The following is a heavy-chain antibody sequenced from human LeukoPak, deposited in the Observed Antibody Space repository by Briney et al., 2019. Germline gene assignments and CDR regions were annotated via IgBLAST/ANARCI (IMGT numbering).Heavy chain of an antibody. D-gene: IGHD3-10*01. CDR2: ISAEGYT. Sequence: GGSLRLSCVGSGFTVSSDFMGWVRQAPGKGLQWLSLISAEGYTYYADSVKGRFTISRDSSKNALYLQMNSLRVEDTALYYCSKGRGGVWGQGTTVTVSS. V-gene: IGHV3-66*01. CDR1: GFTVSSDF. J-gene: IGHJ6*02. CDR3: SKGRGGV.